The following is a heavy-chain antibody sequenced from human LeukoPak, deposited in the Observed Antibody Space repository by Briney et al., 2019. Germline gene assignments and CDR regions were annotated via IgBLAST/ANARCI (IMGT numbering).Heavy chain of an antibody. J-gene: IGHJ5*02. Sequence: GGSLRLSCAASGFTFSSYAMRWVRQAPGKGLEWVAVISYDGSNKYYADSVKGRFTISRDNSKNTLYLQMNSLRAEDTAVYYCAKDFGRNLGGPGSWGRGTLVTVSS. CDR1: GFTFSSYA. V-gene: IGHV3-30-3*01. CDR2: ISYDGSNK. CDR3: AKDFGRNLGGPGS. D-gene: IGHD3-10*01.